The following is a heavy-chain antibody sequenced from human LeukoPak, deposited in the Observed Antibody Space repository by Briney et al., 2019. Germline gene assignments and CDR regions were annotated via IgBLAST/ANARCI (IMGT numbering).Heavy chain of an antibody. CDR1: GYTFITYA. CDR3: AGGIAVAGYYYYMDV. V-gene: IGHV3-64*01. CDR2: ISSNGGST. J-gene: IGHJ6*03. Sequence: PGGSLRLSCAASGYTFITYAMYWVRQAPGKGLEYVSAISSNGGSTYYANSVKGRFTISRDNSKNTLYLQMGSLRAEDMAVCYCAGGIAVAGYYYYMDVWGKGTTVTVSS. D-gene: IGHD6-19*01.